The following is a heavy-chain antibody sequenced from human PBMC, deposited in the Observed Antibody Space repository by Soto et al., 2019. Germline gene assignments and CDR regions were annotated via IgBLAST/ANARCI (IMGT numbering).Heavy chain of an antibody. CDR1: GYTFTSYG. Sequence: QVQLVQSGAEVKKPGASVKVSCKASGYTFTSYGISWVRQAPGQGLEWMGWISAYNGNTNDAQKLQDRVTMTTDTSTRTAYMELRSLRSDDTAVYYCASDVMTTVVKDYYYGMDVWGQGTTVTVSS. V-gene: IGHV1-18*04. CDR3: ASDVMTTVVKDYYYGMDV. J-gene: IGHJ6*02. D-gene: IGHD4-17*01. CDR2: ISAYNGNT.